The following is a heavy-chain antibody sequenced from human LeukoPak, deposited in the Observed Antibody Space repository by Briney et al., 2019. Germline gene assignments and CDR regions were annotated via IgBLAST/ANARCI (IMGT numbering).Heavy chain of an antibody. Sequence: GGSLRLSCAASGFTFSSYAMSWVRQAPGKGLEWVSAISTSGGSTYYADSVKGRFTISRDNSKNTLYLQMNSLSAEDTAVYYCAKRASPQYYFDYWGQGTLVTVSS. J-gene: IGHJ4*02. CDR2: ISTSGGST. CDR1: GFTFSSYA. V-gene: IGHV3-23*01. CDR3: AKRASPQYYFDY.